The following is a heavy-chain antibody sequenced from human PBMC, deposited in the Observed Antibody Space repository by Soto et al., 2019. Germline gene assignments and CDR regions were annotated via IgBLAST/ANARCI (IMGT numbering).Heavy chain of an antibody. CDR3: ERDRSIDFWSGYWNDAFDI. V-gene: IGHV1-18*04. Sequence: ASVKVSCKASGYTFTSYGISWVQQAPGQGLEWMGWISAYNGNTNYAQKLQGRATMTTDTSTSTAYMELRSLRSDDTAVYYCERDRSIDFWSGYWNDAFDIWGQGTMVTVSS. D-gene: IGHD3-3*01. CDR1: GYTFTSYG. J-gene: IGHJ3*02. CDR2: ISAYNGNT.